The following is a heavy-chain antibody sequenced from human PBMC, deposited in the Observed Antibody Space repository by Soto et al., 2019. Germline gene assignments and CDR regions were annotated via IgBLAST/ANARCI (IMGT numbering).Heavy chain of an antibody. J-gene: IGHJ4*02. V-gene: IGHV3-30*04. D-gene: IGHD2-15*01. CDR3: ASLLKYPHYDY. CDR2: ISYDGRNK. Sequence: QVQLVESGGGVVQPGRSLRLSCAASGFTFSSYAMHWVRQAPGKGLEWVAVISYDGRNKYYADSVKGRFTISRDNSKNTLYLQMNSLRAEDTAVYYCASLLKYPHYDYWGQGTLVTVSS. CDR1: GFTFSSYA.